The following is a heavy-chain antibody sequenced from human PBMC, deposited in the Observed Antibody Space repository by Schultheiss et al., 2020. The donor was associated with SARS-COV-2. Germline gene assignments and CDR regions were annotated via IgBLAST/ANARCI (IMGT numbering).Heavy chain of an antibody. CDR3: ARTSGVAATPDYYYGMDV. J-gene: IGHJ6*02. CDR2: IYHSGST. V-gene: IGHV4-38-2*01. D-gene: IGHD2-15*01. CDR1: GYSISSGYY. Sequence: SETLSLTCAVSGYSISSGYYWGWIRQPPGKGLEWIGSIYHSGSTYYNPSLKSRVTISVDKSKNQFSLKLSSVTAADTAVYYCARTSGVAATPDYYYGMDVWGQGTTVTVSS.